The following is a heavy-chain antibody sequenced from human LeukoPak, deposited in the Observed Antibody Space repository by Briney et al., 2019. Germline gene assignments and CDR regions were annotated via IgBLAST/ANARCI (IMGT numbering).Heavy chain of an antibody. D-gene: IGHD3-22*01. J-gene: IGHJ3*02. Sequence: PSQTLSLTCTVSSGSISSGDYYWSWIRQPPGKGLEWIGYIYYSGSTYYNPSLKSRVTISVDTSKNRFSLKLSSVTAADTAVYYCATHSSGYDSGNDAFDIWGQGTMVTVSS. CDR3: ATHSSGYDSGNDAFDI. CDR1: SGSISSGDYY. V-gene: IGHV4-30-4*08. CDR2: IYYSGST.